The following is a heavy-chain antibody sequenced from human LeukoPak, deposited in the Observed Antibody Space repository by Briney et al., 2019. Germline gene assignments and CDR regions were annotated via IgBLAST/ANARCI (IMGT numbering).Heavy chain of an antibody. V-gene: IGHV5-51*01. Sequence: GESLKISCKGSGYSFTSYWIGWVRPMPGKGLEWMGIIYPGDSDTRYSPSFQGQVTISADKSISTAYLQWSSLKASDTAMYYCARASGMVRGVIRGFDYWGQGTLVTVSS. J-gene: IGHJ4*02. D-gene: IGHD3-10*01. CDR3: ARASGMVRGVIRGFDY. CDR2: IYPGDSDT. CDR1: GYSFTSYW.